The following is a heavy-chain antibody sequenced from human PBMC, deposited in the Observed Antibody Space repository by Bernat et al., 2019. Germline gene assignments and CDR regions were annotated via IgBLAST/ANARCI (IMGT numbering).Heavy chain of an antibody. CDR1: GFTFISYA. V-gene: IGHV3-23*01. CDR2: ISGSGGRT. J-gene: IGHJ2*01. D-gene: IGHD6-19*01. Sequence: EVQLLESGGGLVQPGGSLRLSCAASGFTFISYAMSWVRQAPGKGLEWVSAISGSGGRTYYADSVKGRFTISRDKSKNTLYLQMNSLRAEDTAVYYCAKVGTYSSGWYLGWYFDLWGRGTLVTVSS. CDR3: AKVGTYSSGWYLGWYFDL.